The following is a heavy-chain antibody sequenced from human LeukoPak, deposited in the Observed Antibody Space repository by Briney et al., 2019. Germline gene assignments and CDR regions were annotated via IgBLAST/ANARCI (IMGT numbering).Heavy chain of an antibody. CDR3: ARSSSSWYYFDY. CDR2: INPNSGGT. D-gene: IGHD6-13*01. J-gene: IGHJ4*02. Sequence: ASVKVSCKASGYTFTSYGISWVRQAPGQGLEWMGWINPNSGGTNYAQKFQGRVTMTRDTSISTAYMELSRLRSDDTAVYYCARSSSSWYYFDYWGQGTLVSVSS. CDR1: GYTFTSYG. V-gene: IGHV1-2*02.